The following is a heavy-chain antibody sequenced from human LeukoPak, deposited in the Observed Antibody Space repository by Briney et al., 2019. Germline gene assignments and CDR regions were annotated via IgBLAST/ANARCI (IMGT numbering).Heavy chain of an antibody. V-gene: IGHV4-39*07. CDR3: ARVKAYYDFWSGPNWFDP. Sequence: SETLSLTCTVSGGSISSSSYYWGWIRQPPGKGLEWIGSIYYSGSTYYNPSLKSRVTISVDTSKNQFSLKLSSVTAADTAVYYCARVKAYYDFWSGPNWFDPWGQGTLVTVSS. D-gene: IGHD3-3*01. CDR1: GGSISSSSYY. CDR2: IYYSGST. J-gene: IGHJ5*02.